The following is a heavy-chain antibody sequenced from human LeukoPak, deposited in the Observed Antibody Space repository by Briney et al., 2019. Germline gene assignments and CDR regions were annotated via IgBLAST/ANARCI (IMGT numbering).Heavy chain of an antibody. CDR3: ARGPSLYYYDSSGYPYCFDY. CDR1: GFTFSSYS. D-gene: IGHD3-22*01. V-gene: IGHV3-21*01. Sequence: SGGSLRLSCAATGFTFSSYSVNWVRQAPGKGLEWVSSISSSSSCIYYADSVKGRFTISRDNAKNSLYLQMNSLRAEDTAVYYCARGPSLYYYDSSGYPYCFDYWGQGTLVTVSS. J-gene: IGHJ4*02. CDR2: ISSSSSCI.